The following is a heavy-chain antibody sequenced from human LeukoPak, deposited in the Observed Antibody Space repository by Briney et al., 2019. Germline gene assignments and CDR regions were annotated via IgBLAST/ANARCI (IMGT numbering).Heavy chain of an antibody. V-gene: IGHV3-7*01. Sequence: GGCLRLSCAASGFAFNADWMSWVRQAPGKGLEWVANINRNGSEKYYVDSVKGRFTISRDNAKNSLYLQMNALTVEDTAVYYCARDLGGGPPGYWGQGSLVSVSS. CDR1: GFAFNADW. CDR2: INRNGSEK. J-gene: IGHJ4*02. CDR3: ARDLGGGPPGY. D-gene: IGHD4-23*01.